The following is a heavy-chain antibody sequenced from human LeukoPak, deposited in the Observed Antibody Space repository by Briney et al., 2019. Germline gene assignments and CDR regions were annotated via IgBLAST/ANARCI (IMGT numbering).Heavy chain of an antibody. V-gene: IGHV1-69*04. D-gene: IGHD2-8*02. CDR2: IIPIFGIA. CDR1: GGTFSSYA. Sequence: GASVKVSCKASGGTFSSYAISWVRQAPGQGLEWMGRIIPIFGIANYAQKFQGRVTITADKSTSTAYMELSSLRSEDTAVYYCARDSGVVYAEYYGYWGQGSLVTVSS. J-gene: IGHJ4*02. CDR3: ARDSGVVYAEYYGY.